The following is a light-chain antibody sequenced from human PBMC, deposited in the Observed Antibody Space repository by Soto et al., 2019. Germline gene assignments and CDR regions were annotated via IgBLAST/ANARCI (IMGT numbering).Light chain of an antibody. CDR2: GAS. V-gene: IGKV3-15*01. Sequence: EIVLTQSPGMLSFYPWETATLSCRASQSVTNYLDWYQQKPGQAPRLLIYGASTRATGIPARFSGSGSGTEFTLTISSLQSEDFAVYYCQQYNNWPPINFGQGTRLEIK. CDR3: QQYNNWPPIN. CDR1: QSVTNY. J-gene: IGKJ5*01.